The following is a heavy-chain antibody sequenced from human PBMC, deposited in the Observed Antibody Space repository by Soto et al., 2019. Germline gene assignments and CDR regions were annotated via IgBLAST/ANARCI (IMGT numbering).Heavy chain of an antibody. J-gene: IGHJ4*02. CDR3: ARTSYYDYVWGSYRYTLFDY. D-gene: IGHD3-16*02. Sequence: QVQLQESGPGLVKPSGTLSLTCAVSGGSISSSNWWSWVRQPRGKGLEWIGEIDHSGSTNYNPSLSSRVTLSVDKHKNQFSLKLSSVTAADTAVYYCARTSYYDYVWGSYRYTLFDYWGQGTLVTVSS. CDR2: IDHSGST. CDR1: GGSISSSNW. V-gene: IGHV4-4*02.